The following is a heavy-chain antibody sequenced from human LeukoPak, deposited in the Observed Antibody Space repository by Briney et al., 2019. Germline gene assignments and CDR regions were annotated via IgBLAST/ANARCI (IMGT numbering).Heavy chain of an antibody. V-gene: IGHV3-30*18. D-gene: IGHD2-21*01. J-gene: IGHJ4*02. CDR1: GFTFSSYG. CDR3: AKDWRWGSRNPLGFDY. Sequence: PGGSLRLSCAASGFTFSSYGMHWVRQAPGKGLEWVAVISYDGSNKYYADSVKGRFIISRDNSKNTLYLQMNSLRAEDTAVYYCAKDWRWGSRNPLGFDYWGQGTLVTVSS. CDR2: ISYDGSNK.